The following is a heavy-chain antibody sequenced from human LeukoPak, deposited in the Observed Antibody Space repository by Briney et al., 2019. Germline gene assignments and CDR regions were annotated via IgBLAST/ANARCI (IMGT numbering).Heavy chain of an antibody. J-gene: IGHJ5*02. CDR1: GYSFTSYW. D-gene: IGHD1-7*01. V-gene: IGHV5-51*01. CDR2: IYPGDSDT. Sequence: GESLKISCKGSGYSFTSYWIGWVRQMPGKGLEWMGIIYPGDSDTRYSPSFQGQVTISADRSISTAYLQWSSLKASDTAMYYCARHVNWNYLGVDWFDPWGQGTLVTVSS. CDR3: ARHVNWNYLGVDWFDP.